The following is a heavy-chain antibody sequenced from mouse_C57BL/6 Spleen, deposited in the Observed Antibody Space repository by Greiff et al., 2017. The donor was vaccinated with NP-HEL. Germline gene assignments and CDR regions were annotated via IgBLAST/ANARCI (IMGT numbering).Heavy chain of an antibody. CDR3: ARGLGILRHAMDY. Sequence: EVQLQQSGPELVKPGASVKISCKASGYTFTDYYMNWVKQSHGKSLEWIGDINPNNGGTSYNQKFKGKATLTVDNSSSTAYMELRSLTSEDSAVYYCARGLGILRHAMDYWGQGTSVTVSS. CDR2: INPNNGGT. V-gene: IGHV1-26*01. D-gene: IGHD1-1*01. J-gene: IGHJ4*01. CDR1: GYTFTDYY.